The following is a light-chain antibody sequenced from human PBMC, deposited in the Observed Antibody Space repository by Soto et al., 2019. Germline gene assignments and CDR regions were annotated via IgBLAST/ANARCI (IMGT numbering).Light chain of an antibody. CDR1: QTISGW. CDR3: QHYNSYSEA. J-gene: IGKJ1*01. V-gene: IGKV1-5*03. Sequence: DIQMTQPPSTLSGSVGARVTITCRASQTISGWLAWYQQKPGKAPKLLIYKASTLKSGVPSRFSGSGSGTEFTLTISSLQPDDFATYYCQHYNSYSEAFGQGTKVELK. CDR2: KAS.